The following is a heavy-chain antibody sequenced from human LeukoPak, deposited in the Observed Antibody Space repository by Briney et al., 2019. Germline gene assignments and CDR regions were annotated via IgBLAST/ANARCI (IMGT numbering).Heavy chain of an antibody. CDR3: AGEGYGDYEGDY. J-gene: IGHJ4*02. CDR2: ISSLSGTI. D-gene: IGHD4-17*01. CDR1: GFIFSSYS. V-gene: IGHV3-48*01. Sequence: GGSLRLSCAASGFIFSSYSMNWVRQAPGEGLEWVSYISSLSGTIYYADSVKGRFTISRDNAKNSLYLQMNSLRAEDTAVYYCAGEGYGDYEGDYWGQGTLVTVSS.